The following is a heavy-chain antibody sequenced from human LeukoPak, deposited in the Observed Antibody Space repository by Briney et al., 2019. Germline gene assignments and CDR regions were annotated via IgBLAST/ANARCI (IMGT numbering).Heavy chain of an antibody. D-gene: IGHD6-13*01. CDR1: GIPFSDFY. CDR3: AAGTAADY. J-gene: IGHJ4*02. CDR2: ISSSSSYT. V-gene: IGHV3-11*03. Sequence: GGSLRLSRVVSGIPFSDFYMNWIRQAPGKGLEWISYISSSSSYTDYAESVKGRFTISRDNAKSALYSEMNDLRVEDTAVYYCAAGTAADYWGQGTLVIVSS.